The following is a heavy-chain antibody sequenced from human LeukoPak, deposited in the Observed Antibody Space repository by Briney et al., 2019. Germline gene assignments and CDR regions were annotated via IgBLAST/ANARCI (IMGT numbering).Heavy chain of an antibody. J-gene: IGHJ4*02. CDR1: GGSISSYY. V-gene: IGHV4-59*01. Sequence: PSETLSLTCTVSGGSISSYYWSWIRQPPGKGLEWIGYIYYSGSTNYNPSLKSRVTISVDTSKNQFSLKLSSVTAADTAVYYCARSYYDYVWGSYRGNFDYWGQGTLVTVSS. CDR3: ARSYYDYVWGSYRGNFDY. CDR2: IYYSGST. D-gene: IGHD3-16*02.